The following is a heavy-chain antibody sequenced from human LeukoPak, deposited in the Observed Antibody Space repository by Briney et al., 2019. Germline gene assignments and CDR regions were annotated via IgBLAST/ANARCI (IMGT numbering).Heavy chain of an antibody. CDR3: ARDGGFGGPGGDNWFDS. CDR2: ISYDGSNK. Sequence: PGRSLRLSCAASGFTFSSYGMHWVRQAPGKGLEWVAVISYDGSNKYYADSVKGRFTISRDNSKNTLYLQMNSLRPEDTAVYYCARDGGFGGPGGDNWFDSWGQGALVTVSS. CDR1: GFTFSSYG. D-gene: IGHD3-16*01. J-gene: IGHJ5*01. V-gene: IGHV3-30*03.